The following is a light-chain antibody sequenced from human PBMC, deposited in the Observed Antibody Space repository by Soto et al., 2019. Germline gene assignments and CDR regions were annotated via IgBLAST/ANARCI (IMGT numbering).Light chain of an antibody. CDR1: SSDGGVDNY. J-gene: IGLJ2*01. Sequence: QSALTQPPSASGSPGQSVTISCAGTSSDGGVDNYVSWYQQRPGKAPQLIIYEVRKRPSGVPDRFSGSKSGNMASLTVSGLQAEYEGSYFCSSYAGSNRVVFGGGTKLTVL. CDR2: EVR. CDR3: SSYAGSNRVV. V-gene: IGLV2-8*01.